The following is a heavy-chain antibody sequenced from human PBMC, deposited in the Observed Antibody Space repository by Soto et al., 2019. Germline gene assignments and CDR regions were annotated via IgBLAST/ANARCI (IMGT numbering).Heavy chain of an antibody. V-gene: IGHV4-30-2*01. CDR1: GGSISSGGYS. J-gene: IGHJ6*02. D-gene: IGHD1-26*01. CDR3: AGGREAYYYYYGMDV. Sequence: TSETLSLTCAVSGGSISSGGYSWNWIRQPPGKGLEWIGYIYHSESTYYNPSLKSRVTISVDRSKNQFSLKLSSVTAADTAVYYCAGGREAYYYYYGMDVWGQGTTVTVSS. CDR2: IYHSEST.